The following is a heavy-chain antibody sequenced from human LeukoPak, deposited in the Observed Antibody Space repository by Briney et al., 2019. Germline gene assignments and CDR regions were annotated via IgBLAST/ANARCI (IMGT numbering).Heavy chain of an antibody. V-gene: IGHV4-38-2*02. CDR3: ATIIVDPGSFYSYMAV. CDR2: IYHSGST. D-gene: IGHD3-22*01. CDR1: GYSISSGDY. Sequence: SGTLSLTCTVSGYSISSGDYWGWIRQPPGKGLEWIGSIYHSGSTYYNPSLKSRVSISVDTSTIQFSLRLSSVTAADPAVYYCATIIVDPGSFYSYMAVWGKGTTVTVSS. J-gene: IGHJ6*03.